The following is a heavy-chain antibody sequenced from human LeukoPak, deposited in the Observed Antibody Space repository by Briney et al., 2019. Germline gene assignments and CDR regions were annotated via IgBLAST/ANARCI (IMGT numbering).Heavy chain of an antibody. CDR2: INHSGST. D-gene: IGHD2-2*01. V-gene: IGHV4-34*01. J-gene: IGHJ4*02. CDR1: GGSFSGYY. Sequence: SETLSLTCAVYGGSFSGYYWSWIRQPPGKGLEWIGEINHSGSTNYNPSLKSRVTISVDTSKNQFSLKLSSVTAGDTAVYYCARDRQPHPPVATSSDYWGQGTLVTVSS. CDR3: ARDRQPHPPVATSSDY.